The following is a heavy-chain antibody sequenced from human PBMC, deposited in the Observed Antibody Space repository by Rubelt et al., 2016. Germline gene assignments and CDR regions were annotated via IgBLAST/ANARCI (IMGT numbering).Heavy chain of an antibody. CDR3: ARRRTVPQNWFDP. CDR1: GGSISGSSYY. V-gene: IGHV4-39*01. J-gene: IGHJ5*02. CDR2: IFSSGSP. Sequence: QQQLQESGPGLVKPSETLSLTCIVSGGSISGSSYYWGWIRQPPGKGLEWIASIFSSGSPSYSPSLKGRVTRSVDTAKNQFSLKLKSVTAADTAVYYCARRRTVPQNWFDPWGQGTLVTVSS. D-gene: IGHD4-17*01.